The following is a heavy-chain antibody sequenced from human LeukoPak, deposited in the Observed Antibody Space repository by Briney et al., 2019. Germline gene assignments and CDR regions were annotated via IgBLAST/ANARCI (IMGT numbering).Heavy chain of an antibody. Sequence: PGGSLRLPCAASGFTFSSYGMSWVRQAPGKGLEWVANIKQDGSEKYYVDSVKGRFTISRDNAKNSLYLQMNSLRAEDTAVYYCARDPYSSNVWGQGTTVTVSS. CDR2: IKQDGSEK. D-gene: IGHD6-19*01. CDR1: GFTFSSYG. J-gene: IGHJ6*02. V-gene: IGHV3-7*01. CDR3: ARDPYSSNV.